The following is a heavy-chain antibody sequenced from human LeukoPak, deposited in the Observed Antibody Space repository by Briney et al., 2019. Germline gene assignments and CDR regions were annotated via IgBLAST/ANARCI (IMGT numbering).Heavy chain of an antibody. CDR1: GGSFSGYY. CDR2: INHSGST. D-gene: IGHD3-9*01. V-gene: IGHV4-34*01. Sequence: SETLSLTCAVYGGSFSGYYWSWIRQPPGKGLEWIGEINHSGSTNYNPSLKSRVTISVDTSKNQFSLKLSSVTAADTAVYYCARYDYDILTGYFDSWGQGTLVTVSS. J-gene: IGHJ4*02. CDR3: ARYDYDILTGYFDS.